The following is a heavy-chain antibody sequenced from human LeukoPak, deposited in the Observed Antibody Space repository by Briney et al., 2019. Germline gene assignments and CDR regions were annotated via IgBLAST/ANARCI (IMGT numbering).Heavy chain of an antibody. CDR2: ITTSGATT. V-gene: IGHV3-23*01. J-gene: IGHJ4*01. D-gene: IGHD3-22*01. CDR1: GFTFSSYG. CDR3: AIMYGYYDGRGYWGQ. Sequence: GGSLRLSCAASGFTFSSYGMSWVRQAPGKGLEWVSFITTSGATTPYADSVKGRFTISRDNPRNTLYMQMNSLRDEDTALYYCAIMYGYYDGRGYWGQWRHATLVSVCS.